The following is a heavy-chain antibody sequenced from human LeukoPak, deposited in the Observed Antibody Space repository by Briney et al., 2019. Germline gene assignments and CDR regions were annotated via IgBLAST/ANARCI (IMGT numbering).Heavy chain of an antibody. CDR2: IYHSGST. V-gene: IGHV4-30-2*01. CDR1: GGSISSGGYS. D-gene: IGHD5-18*01. CDR3: AREQGHFSPHSGYSPFDY. J-gene: IGHJ4*02. Sequence: SETLSLTCAVSGGSISSGGYSWSWIRQPPGKGLEWIGYIYHSGSTYYNPSLKSRVTISVDRSKNQFSLKLSSVTAADTAVYYCAREQGHFSPHSGYSPFDYWGQGTLVTVSS.